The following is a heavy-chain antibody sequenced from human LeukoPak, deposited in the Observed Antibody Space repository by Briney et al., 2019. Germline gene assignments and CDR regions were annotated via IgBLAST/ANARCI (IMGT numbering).Heavy chain of an antibody. Sequence: SETLSLTCTVSAGSISSRNHYWGWIRQPPGKGLEWIGSIYLIGTNYSNPSLKSRVTISVDTSKNQLSLKLRSVTAADTALYYCARQVGATTLIDSWGQGTLVAVSS. CDR1: AGSISSRNHY. V-gene: IGHV4-39*01. CDR2: IYLIGTN. CDR3: ARQVGATTLIDS. J-gene: IGHJ4*02. D-gene: IGHD1-26*01.